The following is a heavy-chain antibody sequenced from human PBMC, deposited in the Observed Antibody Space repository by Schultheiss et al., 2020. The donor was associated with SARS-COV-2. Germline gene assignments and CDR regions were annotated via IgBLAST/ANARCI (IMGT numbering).Heavy chain of an antibody. CDR3: ARPSGGEWYLFDY. Sequence: SQTLSLTCTVSGGSISSGDYYWSWIRQPPGKGLEWIGYIYYSGSTYYNPSLKSRVTISVDTSKNQFSLKLSSVTAADTAVYYCARPSGGEWYLFDYWGQGTLVTVSS. CDR2: IYYSGST. CDR1: GGSISSGDYY. D-gene: IGHD3-16*01. V-gene: IGHV4-30-4*01. J-gene: IGHJ4*02.